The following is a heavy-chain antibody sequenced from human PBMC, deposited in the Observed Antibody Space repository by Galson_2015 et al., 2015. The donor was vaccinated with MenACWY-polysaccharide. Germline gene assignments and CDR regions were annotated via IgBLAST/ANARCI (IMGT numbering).Heavy chain of an antibody. V-gene: IGHV3-7*05. J-gene: IGHJ3*02. CDR1: GFSPSSFW. Sequence: SLRLSCAASGFSPSSFWMSWVRQAPGKGLEWVANIKQDGSEKYYVDSVKGRFTISRDNAKNSLYLQMNSLRAEDTAVYYCARGEAAAGNVFDIWGQGTMVTVSS. D-gene: IGHD6-13*01. CDR2: IKQDGSEK. CDR3: ARGEAAAGNVFDI.